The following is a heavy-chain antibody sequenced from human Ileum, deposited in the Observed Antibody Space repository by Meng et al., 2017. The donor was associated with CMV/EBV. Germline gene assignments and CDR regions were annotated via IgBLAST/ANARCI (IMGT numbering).Heavy chain of an antibody. D-gene: IGHD3-22*01. Sequence: FSFKGSGEKRVRQAPERGREWDGSGSRRSRYIYYAGGGKNRFTNSKDRAKNTRDLQMSSVRAEETTVYYCARGVDYGGSDYQNWFDHWGQGTLVTVSS. CDR2: GSRRSRYI. V-gene: IGHV3-21*01. J-gene: IGHJ5*02. CDR3: ARGVDYGGSDYQNWFDH. CDR1: FSFKGSG.